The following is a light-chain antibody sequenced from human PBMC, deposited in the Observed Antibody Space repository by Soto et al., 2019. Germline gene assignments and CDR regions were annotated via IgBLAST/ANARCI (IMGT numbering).Light chain of an antibody. V-gene: IGLV1-51*02. Sequence: QAVVTQPPSVSAAPGQKVTISCSGSSSNIGNQNNYVSWYQQLPGTAPKLLIYENNKRPSGIPDRFSGSKSGTSATLGITGLQTGDEADYYCGTWDTGLSSVVFGGGTKVTVL. CDR2: ENN. CDR3: GTWDTGLSSVV. J-gene: IGLJ2*01. CDR1: SSNIGNQNNY.